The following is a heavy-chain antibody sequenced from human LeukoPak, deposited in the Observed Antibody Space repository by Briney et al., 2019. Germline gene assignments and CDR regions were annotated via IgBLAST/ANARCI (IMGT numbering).Heavy chain of an antibody. J-gene: IGHJ5*02. V-gene: IGHV4-39*02. CDR1: GGSISSSSYY. Sequence: SGTLSLTCTVSGGSISSSSYYWGWIRQPPGKGLEWIGSIYYSGSTYYNPSLKSRVTISVDTSKNQFSLKLSSVTAADTAVYYCARDQHYYGSGSYNWFDPWGQGTLVTVSS. CDR3: ARDQHYYGSGSYNWFDP. D-gene: IGHD3-10*01. CDR2: IYYSGST.